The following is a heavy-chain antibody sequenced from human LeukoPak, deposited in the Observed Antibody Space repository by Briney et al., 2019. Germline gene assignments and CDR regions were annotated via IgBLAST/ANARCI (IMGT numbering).Heavy chain of an antibody. CDR3: ARDDLDTAMAEYYYYYGMDV. V-gene: IGHV3-48*03. CDR1: GFTFSSYE. D-gene: IGHD5-18*01. CDR2: ISSSGSTI. J-gene: IGHJ6*02. Sequence: GGSLRLSCAASGFTFSSYEMNWVRQAPGKGLEWVSYISSSGSTIYYADSVKGRFTISRDNAKNSLYLQMNSLRAEDTAVYYCARDDLDTAMAEYYYYYGMDVWGQGTTVTVSS.